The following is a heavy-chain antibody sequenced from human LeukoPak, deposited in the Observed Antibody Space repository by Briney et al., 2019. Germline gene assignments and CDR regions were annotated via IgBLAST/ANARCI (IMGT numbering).Heavy chain of an antibody. V-gene: IGHV1-18*04. CDR3: ARDDCGDYETSYYYYGMDV. J-gene: IGHJ6*04. D-gene: IGHD4-17*01. CDR1: GYTFTSYG. CDR2: ISAYNGNT. Sequence: ASVKVSCKASGYTFTSYGISWVRQAPGQGLEWMGWISAYNGNTNYAQKLQGRVTMTTDTSTSTAYMELRSLRSDDTAVYYCARDDCGDYETSYYYYGMDVWGKGTTVTVSS.